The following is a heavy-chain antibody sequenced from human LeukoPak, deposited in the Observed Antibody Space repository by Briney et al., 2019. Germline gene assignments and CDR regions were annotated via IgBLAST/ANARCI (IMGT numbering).Heavy chain of an antibody. Sequence: ASETLSLTCTVSGGSISSSNYYWGWIRQPPGKGLEWIGTIYYSGSTYYNPSLKSRVTISLDTSKNQFSLKLSSVTAADTAVYYCARCLSSRPYYFDYWGQGTLVTVSS. V-gene: IGHV4-39*07. CDR3: ARCLSSRPYYFDY. J-gene: IGHJ4*02. CDR1: GGSISSSNYY. CDR2: IYYSGST. D-gene: IGHD6-13*01.